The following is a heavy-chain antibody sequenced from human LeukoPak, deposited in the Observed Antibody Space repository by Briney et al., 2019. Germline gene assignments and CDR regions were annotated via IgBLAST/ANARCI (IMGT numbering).Heavy chain of an antibody. CDR3: AKFDQDWGTFDY. J-gene: IGHJ4*02. D-gene: IGHD7-27*01. CDR1: GYTFTGYY. V-gene: IGHV1-2*02. Sequence: VASVKVSCKASGYTFTGYYMHWVRQAPGRGLEWMGWIHPKTGDTNYVEKFQGRVTMTRDTSINTVYMDLSLTPDDTAVYYCAKFDQDWGTFDYWGQGTVVTVSS. CDR2: IHPKTGDT.